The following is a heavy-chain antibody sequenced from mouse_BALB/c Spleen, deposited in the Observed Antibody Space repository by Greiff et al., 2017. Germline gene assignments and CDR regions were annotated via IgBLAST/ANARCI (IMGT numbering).Heavy chain of an antibody. CDR1: GFAFSSYD. Sequence: EVQLVESGGGLVKPGGSLKLSCAASGFAFSSYDMSWVRQTPEKRLEWVAYISSGGGSTYYPDTVKGRFTISRDNAKNTLYLQMSSLKSEDTAMYYCARRGTGTLFAYWGQGTLVTVSA. CDR2: ISSGGGST. J-gene: IGHJ3*01. D-gene: IGHD4-1*01. CDR3: ARRGTGTLFAY. V-gene: IGHV5-12-1*01.